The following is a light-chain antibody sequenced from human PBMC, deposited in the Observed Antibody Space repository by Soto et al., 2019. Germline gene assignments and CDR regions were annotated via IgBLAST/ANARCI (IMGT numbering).Light chain of an antibody. CDR2: DAS. J-gene: IGKJ1*01. Sequence: DIQMTQSPSTLSASVGDRVTITCRASQSISSWLAWYQQKPGKAPKLLIYDASSLESGVPSRFSGSGSGTEFTLTISSLQPDDFAPYYCQQYNSYPWTFGQGTKVESK. V-gene: IGKV1-5*01. CDR1: QSISSW. CDR3: QQYNSYPWT.